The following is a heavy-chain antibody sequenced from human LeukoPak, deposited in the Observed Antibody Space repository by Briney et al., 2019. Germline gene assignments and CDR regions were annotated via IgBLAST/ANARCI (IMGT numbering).Heavy chain of an antibody. J-gene: IGHJ4*02. D-gene: IGHD4-17*01. V-gene: IGHV4-34*01. Sequence: GSLKLSCAVYGGSFSGYYWSWIRQPPGKGLEWVGEINHSGSTNYNPSLKSRVTISVDTSKNQFSLKLSSVTAADTAVYYCARDLYGDRDYWGQGTLVTVSS. CDR3: ARDLYGDRDY. CDR1: GGSFSGYY. CDR2: INHSGST.